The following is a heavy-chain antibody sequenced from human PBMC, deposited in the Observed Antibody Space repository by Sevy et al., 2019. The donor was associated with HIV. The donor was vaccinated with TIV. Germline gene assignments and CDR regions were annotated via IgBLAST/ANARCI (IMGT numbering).Heavy chain of an antibody. V-gene: IGHV3-21*01. D-gene: IGHD6-6*01. CDR3: ARGVRTYDAFDL. CDR2: ISGLSNYI. J-gene: IGHJ3*01. Sequence: GGSLRLSCAASGFTFSDYNMNWVRQAPGKGLEWVSYISGLSNYIYYADSVKGRFSISRDNAKNSLFLQMNSLRAEDTALHYCARGVRTYDAFDLWGQGTMVTVSS. CDR1: GFTFSDYN.